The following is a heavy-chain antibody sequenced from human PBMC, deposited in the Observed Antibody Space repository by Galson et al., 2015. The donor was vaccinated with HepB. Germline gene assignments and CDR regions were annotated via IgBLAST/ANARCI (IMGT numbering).Heavy chain of an antibody. J-gene: IGHJ4*02. CDR3: ARDGGYYFDY. CDR2: ISYDGSNK. V-gene: IGHV3-30-3*01. D-gene: IGHD3-3*01. CDR1: GFTFSSYA. Sequence: SLRLSCAASGFTFSSYAMHWVRQAPGKGLEWVAVISYDGSNKYYADSVKGRFTISRDNSKNTLYLQMNSLRAEDTAVYYCARDGGYYFDYWGQGTLVTVSS.